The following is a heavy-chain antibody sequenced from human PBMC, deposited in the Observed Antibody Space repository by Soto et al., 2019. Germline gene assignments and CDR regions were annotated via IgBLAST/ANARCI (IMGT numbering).Heavy chain of an antibody. J-gene: IGHJ4*02. CDR3: ARDHPMVPAIVNPLYFDF. V-gene: IGHV3-11*01. Sequence: GGXLILSCAGSGFAFIYRYIDWSRQSPGKGLEWISYISSTGTTKYYADSVHGRFTISRDNAKNSLYLQMSSLRADDTAVYYCARDHPMVPAIVNPLYFDFWGRGTLVTVSS. D-gene: IGHD2-21*02. CDR2: ISSTGTTK. CDR1: GFAFIYRY.